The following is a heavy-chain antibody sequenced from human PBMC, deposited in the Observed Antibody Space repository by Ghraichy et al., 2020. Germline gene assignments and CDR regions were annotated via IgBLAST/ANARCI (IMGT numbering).Heavy chain of an antibody. Sequence: SETLSLTCTVSGGSISSYYWSWIRQPPGKGLEWIGYIYYSGSTNYNPSLKRRVTISVDTSKNQFSLKLSSVTAADTAVYYCARDYVGSGWYDARGYFDLWGRGTLVTVSS. CDR2: IYYSGST. CDR3: ARDYVGSGWYDARGYFDL. V-gene: IGHV4-59*01. D-gene: IGHD6-19*01. CDR1: GGSISSYY. J-gene: IGHJ2*01.